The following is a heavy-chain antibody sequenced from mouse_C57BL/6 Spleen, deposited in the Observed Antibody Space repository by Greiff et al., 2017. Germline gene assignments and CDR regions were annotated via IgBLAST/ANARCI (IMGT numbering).Heavy chain of an antibody. Sequence: VQLQQSGPELVKPGASVKISCKASGYSFTGYYMNWVKQSPEKSLEWIGEINPSTGGTTYNQKFKAKATLTVDKSSSTAYMQLKSLTSEDSAVYYCAISDYSKRGPYAKDYWGQGTSVTVAT. V-gene: IGHV1-42*01. CDR1: GYSFTGYY. J-gene: IGHJ4*01. CDR3: AISDYSKRGPYAKDY. D-gene: IGHD2-5*01. CDR2: INPSTGGT.